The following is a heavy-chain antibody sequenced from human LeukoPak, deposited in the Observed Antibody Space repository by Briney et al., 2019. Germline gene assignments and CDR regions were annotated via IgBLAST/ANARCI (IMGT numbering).Heavy chain of an antibody. Sequence: SVKVSCKASGGTSSSYAISWVRQAPGQGLEWMGRIIPIFGIANYAQKFQGRVTITADKSTSTAYMELSSLRSEDTAVYYCARDKGDYKYYYYGMDAWGQGTTVTVSS. V-gene: IGHV1-69*04. CDR2: IIPIFGIA. CDR1: GGTSSSYA. J-gene: IGHJ6*02. CDR3: ARDKGDYKYYYYGMDA. D-gene: IGHD4-17*01.